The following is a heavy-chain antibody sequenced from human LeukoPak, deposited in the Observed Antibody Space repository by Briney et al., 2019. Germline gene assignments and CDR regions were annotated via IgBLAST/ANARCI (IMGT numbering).Heavy chain of an antibody. J-gene: IGHJ4*02. Sequence: SETLSLTCAVYGGSFSGYYWSWIRQPPGKGLEWIGEINHSGSTNYNPSLKSRVTISVDTSKNQFSLKLSSVTAADTAVYYCARGSRDSSGSYYFDYWGQGTLVTVSS. CDR3: ARGSRDSSGSYYFDY. V-gene: IGHV4-34*01. CDR1: GGSFSGYY. D-gene: IGHD3-22*01. CDR2: INHSGST.